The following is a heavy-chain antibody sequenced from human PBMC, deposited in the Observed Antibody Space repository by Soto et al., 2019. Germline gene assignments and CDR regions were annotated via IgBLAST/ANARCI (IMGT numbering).Heavy chain of an antibody. CDR2: FYYTGST. D-gene: IGHD3-22*01. Sequence: QVQLQESGPGLVKPSETLSLTCTVSGGSVSSGNYYWSWIRQPPGKVLEWIGYFYYTGSTNYNPSLKRRVTISIDASKNQFSLRLSSVTAADTAVYYCARSMHYSDGSNYSPFDYWGQGTLVTVSS. V-gene: IGHV4-61*01. CDR3: ARSMHYSDGSNYSPFDY. J-gene: IGHJ4*02. CDR1: GGSVSSGNYY.